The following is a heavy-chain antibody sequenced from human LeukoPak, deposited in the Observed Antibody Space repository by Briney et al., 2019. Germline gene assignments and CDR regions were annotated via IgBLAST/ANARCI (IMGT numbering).Heavy chain of an antibody. CDR2: INPNSGGT. CDR3: AREFPEPSRAFDI. CDR1: GYTFTGYY. V-gene: IGHV1-2*02. Sequence: ASVKVSCKASGYTFTGYYMHWVRQAPGQGLEWMGWINPNSGGTNYAQKFQGRVTMTRDTSISTAYMELSRLRSDDTAVYYCAREFPEPSRAFDIWGQGTMVTVSS. J-gene: IGHJ3*02.